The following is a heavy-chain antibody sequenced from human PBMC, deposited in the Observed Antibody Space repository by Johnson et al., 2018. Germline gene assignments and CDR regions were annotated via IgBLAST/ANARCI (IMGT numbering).Heavy chain of an antibody. CDR2: ISGRGVST. J-gene: IGHJ5*02. D-gene: IGHD2-15*01. CDR3: AEDGGASGPYNWFDP. V-gene: IGHV3-23*04. Sequence: VQLVESGGGLVQPGGSLRLSCAASGFTFSSYAMSWVRQAPGKGLEWVSAISGRGVSTYYGDSVKGRFTISRDNSKNTLYLQMNSLRAEERAVYYCAEDGGASGPYNWFDPWGQGTLVTVSS. CDR1: GFTFSSYA.